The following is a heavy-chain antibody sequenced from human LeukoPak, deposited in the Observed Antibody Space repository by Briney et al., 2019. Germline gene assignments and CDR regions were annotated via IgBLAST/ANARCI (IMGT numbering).Heavy chain of an antibody. J-gene: IGHJ3*02. CDR1: GYTFTSYY. D-gene: IGHD3-22*01. V-gene: IGHV1-46*01. CDR3: ARTAITMIVVVIAQDWAFDI. CDR2: INPSGGST. Sequence: GASVKVSCKASGYTFTSYYMHWVRLAPGQGLEWMGIINPSGGSTSYAQKFQGRVTMTRDTSTSTVYMELSSLRSEDTAVYYCARTAITMIVVVIAQDWAFDIWGQGTMVTVSS.